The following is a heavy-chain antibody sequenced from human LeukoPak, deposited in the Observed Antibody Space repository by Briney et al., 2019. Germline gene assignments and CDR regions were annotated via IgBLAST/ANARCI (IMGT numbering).Heavy chain of an antibody. CDR1: GGSISSSSYY. CDR2: INYSGNT. J-gene: IGHJ5*02. D-gene: IGHD2-15*01. V-gene: IGHV4-39*02. Sequence: SETLSLTCTVSGGSISSSSYYWAWIRQPPGKGLEWIGSINYSGNTYYNPSLRSRVTISVDTARNHFSLKLSSVTAADTAVYYCARRTVAAHSWFDPWGQGARVTVSS. CDR3: ARRTVAAHSWFDP.